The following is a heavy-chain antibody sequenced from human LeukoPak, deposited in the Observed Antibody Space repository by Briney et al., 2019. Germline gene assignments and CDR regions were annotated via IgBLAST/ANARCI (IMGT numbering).Heavy chain of an antibody. J-gene: IGHJ5*02. CDR2: IYYSGST. Sequence: SETLSLTCTVSGGSISSSDYYWGWIRQPPGKGLEWIGSIYYSGSTYYNPSLKSRVTISVDTSKNQFSLKLSSVTAADTAVYYCARQGNGSPMGFDPWGQGTLVTVSS. CDR1: GGSISSSDYY. D-gene: IGHD1-1*01. V-gene: IGHV4-39*01. CDR3: ARQGNGSPMGFDP.